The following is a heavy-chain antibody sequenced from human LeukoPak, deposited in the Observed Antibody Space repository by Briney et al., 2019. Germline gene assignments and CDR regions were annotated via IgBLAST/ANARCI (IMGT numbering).Heavy chain of an antibody. V-gene: IGHV3-48*01. CDR3: ARHGLRGSGYDWGDYFDY. J-gene: IGHJ4*02. D-gene: IGHD5-12*01. CDR2: ISSSSSTI. Sequence: GGSLRLSCAASGFTFSSYSMNWVRQAPGKGLEWVSYISSSSSTIYYADSAKGRFTISRDNAKNSLYLQMNSLRAEDTAVYYCARHGLRGSGYDWGDYFDYWGQGTLVTVSS. CDR1: GFTFSSYS.